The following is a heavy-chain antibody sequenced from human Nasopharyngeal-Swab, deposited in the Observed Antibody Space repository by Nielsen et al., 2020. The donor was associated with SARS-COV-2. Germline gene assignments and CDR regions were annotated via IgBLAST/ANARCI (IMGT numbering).Heavy chain of an antibody. V-gene: IGHV3-21*01. Sequence: GGSLRLSCAASGFTFSSYSMNWVRQAPGKGLEWVSSISSSSSCIYYADSVKGRFTISRDNAKNSLYLQMNSLRAEDTAVYYCARALFGVVIIPPHYGMDVWGQGTTVTVSS. D-gene: IGHD3-3*01. CDR2: ISSSSSCI. CDR3: ARALFGVVIIPPHYGMDV. CDR1: GFTFSSYS. J-gene: IGHJ6*02.